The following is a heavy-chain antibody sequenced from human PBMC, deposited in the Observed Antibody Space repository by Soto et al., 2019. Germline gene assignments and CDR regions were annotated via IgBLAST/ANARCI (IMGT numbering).Heavy chain of an antibody. J-gene: IGHJ4*02. D-gene: IGHD4-17*01. CDR2: KFHSGST. CDR1: SGSISTSHW. CDR3: ARINGDLISFDS. Sequence: PSETLSLTCSGSSGSISTSHWWTWVRQPPGKGLEWIGEKFHSGSTTYNPSLKSRVTISVDKSTNQFSLKLTSLTAADTAVYFCARINGDLISFDSWGKGALVTVSS. V-gene: IGHV4-4*02.